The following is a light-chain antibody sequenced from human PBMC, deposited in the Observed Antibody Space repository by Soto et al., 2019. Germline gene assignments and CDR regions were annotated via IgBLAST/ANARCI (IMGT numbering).Light chain of an antibody. CDR3: QQDFGSLALT. CDR1: QSLLYSSNNKTY. V-gene: IGKV4-1*01. J-gene: IGKJ4*01. CDR2: WAS. Sequence: DIVMTQSPDSLAVSLGERATINCKSSQSLLYSSNNKTYISWYQQKPGQAPKLLISWASTRESGVPDRFSVSGSWTDFTLTISSLQAEAVAFSYCQQDFGSLALTFGGGTKVESK.